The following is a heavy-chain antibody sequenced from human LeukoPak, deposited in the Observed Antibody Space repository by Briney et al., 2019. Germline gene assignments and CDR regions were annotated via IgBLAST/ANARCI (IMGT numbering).Heavy chain of an antibody. V-gene: IGHV4-39*07. CDR1: GGSISSSSYY. CDR3: ARGPLLPPCTNGVCEYDY. J-gene: IGHJ4*02. D-gene: IGHD2-8*01. CDR2: IYYSGST. Sequence: SETLSLTCTVSGGSISSSSYYWGWIRQPPGKGLEWIGSIYYSGSTNYNPSLKSRVTISVDTSKNQFSLKLSSVTAADTAVYYCARGPLLPPCTNGVCEYDYWGQGTLATVSS.